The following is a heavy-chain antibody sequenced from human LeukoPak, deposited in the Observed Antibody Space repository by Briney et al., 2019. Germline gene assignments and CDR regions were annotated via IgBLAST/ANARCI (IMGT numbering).Heavy chain of an antibody. CDR3: ASTTTGHRSGRCPGWHVDY. CDR2: IFGSGGST. V-gene: IGHV3-23*01. J-gene: IGHJ4*02. CDR1: GFTFSSYA. D-gene: IGHD6-19*01. Sequence: PGGSLRLSCAASGFTFSSYAMYWVRQAPGKGLEWVSGIFGSGGSTHYADSVKGRFTISRDNSKNTVYLQMNSLRAEDAAVYYCASTTTGHRSGRCPGWHVDYWGKGTPVTVSS.